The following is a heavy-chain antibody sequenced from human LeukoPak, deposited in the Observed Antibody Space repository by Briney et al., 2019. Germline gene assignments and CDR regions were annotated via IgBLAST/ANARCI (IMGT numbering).Heavy chain of an antibody. Sequence: ASVKVSCKASGYTFTGYYMHWVRQAPGQGLEWMGWINPNSGGTNYAQKFQGRVTMTRDTSISTAYMELSRLRSDDTAVYYCATGGFVEIVATIDAFDYWGQGTLVTVSS. CDR3: ATGGFVEIVATIDAFDY. V-gene: IGHV1-2*02. CDR2: INPNSGGT. J-gene: IGHJ4*02. D-gene: IGHD5-12*01. CDR1: GYTFTGYY.